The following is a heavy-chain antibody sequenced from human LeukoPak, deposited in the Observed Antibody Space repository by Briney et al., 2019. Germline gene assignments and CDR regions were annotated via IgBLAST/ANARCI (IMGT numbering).Heavy chain of an antibody. CDR3: TRGGDYWAYNPDY. CDR2: IRSKANSYAT. V-gene: IGHV3-73*01. J-gene: IGHJ4*02. CDR1: GFTFSGSA. Sequence: PGRSLRLSCAASGFTFSGSAMHWVRQASGKGLEWVGRIRSKANSYATAYAASVKGRFTISRDDSKNTAYLQMNSLKTEDTAVYYCTRGGDYWAYNPDYWGQGTLVTVSS. D-gene: IGHD4-17*01.